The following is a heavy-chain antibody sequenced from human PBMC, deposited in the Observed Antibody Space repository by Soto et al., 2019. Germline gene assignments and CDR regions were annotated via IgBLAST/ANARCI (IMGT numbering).Heavy chain of an antibody. CDR1: GFPINVTY. J-gene: IGHJ2*01. V-gene: IGHV3-53*01. CDR2: LYADGST. CDR3: ARTAEGDTPRTHWYFDL. D-gene: IGHD6-25*01. Sequence: GPLRLSCAASGFPINVTYLSWVRQAPGKGLEWLSVLYADGSTYYIDSVKGRFRISRDNAKNTLYLQMDNLRADDTAMYFCARTAEGDTPRTHWYFDLWGRGTPVTVSS.